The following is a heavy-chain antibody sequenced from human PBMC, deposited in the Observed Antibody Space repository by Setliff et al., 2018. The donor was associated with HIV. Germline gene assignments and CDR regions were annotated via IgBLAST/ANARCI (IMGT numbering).Heavy chain of an antibody. V-gene: IGHV3-11*01. J-gene: IGHJ5*02. CDR2: ISSSGDTR. D-gene: IGHD1-26*01. CDR3: ASMWKVGA. Sequence: GGSLRLSCAASGFTFINGWMSWVRQAPGKGPEWVSYISSSGDTRYYADSVKGRFTISRDNAKNTLYLQMNSLRAEDTAVYFCASMWKVGAWGRGTLVTVSS. CDR1: GFTFINGW.